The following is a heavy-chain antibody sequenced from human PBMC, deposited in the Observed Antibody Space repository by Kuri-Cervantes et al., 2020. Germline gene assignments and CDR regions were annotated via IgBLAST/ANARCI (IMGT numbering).Heavy chain of an antibody. V-gene: IGHV4-34*01. J-gene: IGHJ3*02. CDR2: VKEGGST. CDR3: ARDTYYDILADAFEI. Sequence: SETLSLTCGVHSGSFSGYYWSWTRQSPGKGLEWIGDVKEGGSTNYNPSLKSRVTITVDMSKTQFSLKLSSVTAADTAVYFCARDTYYDILADAFEIWGQGTMVTVSS. D-gene: IGHD3-9*01. CDR1: SGSFSGYY.